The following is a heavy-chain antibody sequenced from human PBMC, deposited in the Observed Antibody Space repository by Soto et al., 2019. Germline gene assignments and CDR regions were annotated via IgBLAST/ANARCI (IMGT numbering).Heavy chain of an antibody. V-gene: IGHV3-23*01. CDR1: GLTFSSYA. J-gene: IGHJ4*02. CDR2: ISGSGGRT. CDR3: AKERWGATAGPLDY. D-gene: IGHD6-13*01. Sequence: EVQLLESGGGLVQPGGSLRLSCAASGLTFSSYAMSWVRQAPGKGLEWVSAISGSGGRTYYADSVKGRFTISRDNSKNTLYLQMNSLRAEDTAVYYCAKERWGATAGPLDYWGQGTLVTVSS.